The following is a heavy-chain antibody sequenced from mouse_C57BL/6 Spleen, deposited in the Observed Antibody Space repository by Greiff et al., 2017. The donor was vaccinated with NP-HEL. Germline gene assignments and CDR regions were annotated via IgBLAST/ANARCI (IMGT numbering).Heavy chain of an antibody. CDR2: IYPGDGDT. CDR1: GYAFSSYW. D-gene: IGHD4-1*01. Sequence: VQLQQSGAELVKPGASVKISCKASGYAFSSYWMNWVKQRPGKGLEWIGQIYPGDGDTNYNGKFKGKATLTADKSSSTAYMQLSSLTSEDSAVYFCAREGTGTGYFDVWGTGTTVTVSS. CDR3: AREGTGTGYFDV. V-gene: IGHV1-80*01. J-gene: IGHJ1*03.